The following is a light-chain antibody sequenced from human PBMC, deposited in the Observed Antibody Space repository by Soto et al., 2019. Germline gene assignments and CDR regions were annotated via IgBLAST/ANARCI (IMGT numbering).Light chain of an antibody. V-gene: IGLV2-14*01. CDR3: TSYSRYRVLV. CDR1: SSDIGGYKY. CDR2: EVS. Sequence: ALTQLASVSGSLGQSITISCTGTSSDIGGYKYVSWYQQHPGKAPKLIIFEVSNRPSGVSDRFSGSNSGNTASLTISGLQAEDEADYYCTSYSRYRVLVFGGGTKVTVL. J-gene: IGLJ3*02.